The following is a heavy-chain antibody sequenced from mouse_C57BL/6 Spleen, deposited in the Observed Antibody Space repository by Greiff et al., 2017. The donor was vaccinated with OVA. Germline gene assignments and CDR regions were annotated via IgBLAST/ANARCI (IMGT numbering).Heavy chain of an antibody. Sequence: DVQLQQSGPELVKPGASVKIPCKASGYTFTDYNMDWVKQSHGKSLEWIGDINPNNGGTIYNQKFKGKATLTVDKSSSTAYMELRSLTSEDTAVYYCAREGDGYFPFAYWGQGTLVTVSA. J-gene: IGHJ3*01. CDR3: AREGDGYFPFAY. D-gene: IGHD2-3*01. CDR1: GYTFTDYN. CDR2: INPNNGGT. V-gene: IGHV1-18*01.